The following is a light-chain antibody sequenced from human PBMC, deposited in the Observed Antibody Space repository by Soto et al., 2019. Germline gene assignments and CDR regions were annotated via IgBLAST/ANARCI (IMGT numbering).Light chain of an antibody. Sequence: QSVLTQPASVSGSPGQSITVSCTGTSSDVGAYNYVSWYQQHPGKAPKLIISGVSNRPSGVSNRFSASKSGNTASLTISGLQAEDEADYYCISFTTSVTYVFGTVTKVTVL. CDR1: SSDVGAYNY. CDR3: ISFTTSVTYV. V-gene: IGLV2-14*03. CDR2: GVS. J-gene: IGLJ1*01.